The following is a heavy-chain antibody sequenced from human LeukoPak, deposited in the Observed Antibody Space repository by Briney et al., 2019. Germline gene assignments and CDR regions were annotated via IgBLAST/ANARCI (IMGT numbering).Heavy chain of an antibody. CDR3: ATETIGRHYDY. CDR1: GFTFSSCG. V-gene: IGHV3-21*01. J-gene: IGHJ4*02. Sequence: GGSLRLSCAASGFTFSSCGFNWVRQAPGKGLEWVSSIGPTGTDRYYADSVRGRFTISRDNAKNSMYLQMDSLRDEDTAVYYCATETIGRHYDYWGQGTLPTVSS. CDR2: IGPTGTDR. D-gene: IGHD1-14*01.